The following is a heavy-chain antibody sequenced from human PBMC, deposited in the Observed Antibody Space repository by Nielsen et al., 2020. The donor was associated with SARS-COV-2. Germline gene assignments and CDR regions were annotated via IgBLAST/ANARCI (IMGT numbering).Heavy chain of an antibody. CDR3: AKDDVVRGDAYDI. CDR2: TSASGAST. CDR1: GFTFSAHA. J-gene: IGHJ3*02. V-gene: IGHV3-23*01. D-gene: IGHD3-10*01. Sequence: GESLKISCAASGFTFSAHAMIWVRQTAGKGLEWVSGTSASGASTYYADSVKGRFSISRDNSRNTLYLQMNSLRVEDTAIYFCAKDDVVRGDAYDIWGQGTVVTVSS.